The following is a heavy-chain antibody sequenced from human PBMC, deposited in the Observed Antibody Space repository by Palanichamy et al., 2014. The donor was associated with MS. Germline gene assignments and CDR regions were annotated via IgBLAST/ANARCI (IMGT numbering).Heavy chain of an antibody. J-gene: IGHJ4*02. CDR3: ARASYNWNYGDY. D-gene: IGHD1-7*01. V-gene: IGHV1-3*01. Sequence: QVQLVQSGAEVKKPAASVKVSCKASGYTFTNYALHWVRQAPGQRPEWMGWINVANGDTRYAQNFQGRVTITRDTSASTVYIELSSLRSEDTAVHYCARASYNWNYGDYWGQGTLVTVSS. CDR1: GYTFTNYA. CDR2: INVANGDT.